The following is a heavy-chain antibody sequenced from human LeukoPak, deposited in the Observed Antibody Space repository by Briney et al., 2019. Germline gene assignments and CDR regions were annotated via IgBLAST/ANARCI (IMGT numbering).Heavy chain of an antibody. CDR3: ARASRWLRTLFDY. D-gene: IGHD5-24*01. Sequence: SETLSLTCTVSGGSISSYYGSWIRQPPGKGLEWIGYIYYSGSTNYNPSLKSRVTISVDTSKNQFSLKLSSVTAADTAVYYCARASRWLRTLFDYWGQGTLVTVSS. J-gene: IGHJ4*02. CDR1: GGSISSYY. CDR2: IYYSGST. V-gene: IGHV4-59*01.